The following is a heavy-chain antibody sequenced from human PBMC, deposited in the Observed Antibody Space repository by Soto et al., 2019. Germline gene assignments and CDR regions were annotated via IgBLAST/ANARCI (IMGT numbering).Heavy chain of an antibody. Sequence: SETLSLTCIVSGESISSSSYYWGWIRQPPGKGLEWIGSIYHSGRTYYNPSLKSRVSISIDTSKNQFSLKLSSVTAADTALYYCARQRTTVVTQAYFDYWGQAARVTGS. J-gene: IGHJ4*02. CDR2: IYHSGRT. CDR3: ARQRTTVVTQAYFDY. CDR1: GESISSSSYY. D-gene: IGHD2-21*02. V-gene: IGHV4-39*01.